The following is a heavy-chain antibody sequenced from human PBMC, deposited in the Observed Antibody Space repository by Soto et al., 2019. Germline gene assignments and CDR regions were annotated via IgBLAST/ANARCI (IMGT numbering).Heavy chain of an antibody. J-gene: IGHJ3*02. CDR3: ARSIIAVAGNDAFDI. V-gene: IGHV5-51*01. Sequence: GESLKISCKGSGYSFTSYWIGWVRQMPGKGLEWMGIIYPGDSDTRYSPSFQGQVTISADKSISTAYLQWSSLKASDTAMDYCARSIIAVAGNDAFDIWGQGTMVTVSS. CDR2: IYPGDSDT. D-gene: IGHD6-19*01. CDR1: GYSFTSYW.